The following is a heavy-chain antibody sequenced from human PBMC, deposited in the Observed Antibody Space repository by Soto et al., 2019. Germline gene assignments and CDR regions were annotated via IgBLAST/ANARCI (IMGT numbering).Heavy chain of an antibody. V-gene: IGHV4-59*08. D-gene: IGHD3-9*01. Sequence: PSETLSLTCTVSGGSISSYYLSWIRQPPGKGLEWIGDIYYIGSTNYNPSLKSRVTISVDTSKSQFSLKLSSVAAAPPDLYSCAPSLTGDYSVDNWGQRTLVTVPP. CDR1: GGSISSYY. J-gene: IGHJ4*02. CDR2: IYYIGST. CDR3: APSLTGDYSVDN.